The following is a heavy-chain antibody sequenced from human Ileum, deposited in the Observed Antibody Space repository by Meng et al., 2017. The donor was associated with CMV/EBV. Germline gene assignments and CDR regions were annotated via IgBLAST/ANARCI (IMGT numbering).Heavy chain of an antibody. V-gene: IGHV4-34*01. D-gene: IGHD2-21*02. CDR3: ARAHCNRVNCYFRFDP. CDR1: GGSFNGYY. Sequence: SETLSLTCTVYGGSFNGYYWTWIRQSPGKGLEWIGEINHSGGTNYNPSLKRRAIISLDRSNNHLSLNLASVSGADTAMYYCARAHCNRVNCYFRFDPWGQGTLVTVSS. J-gene: IGHJ5*02. CDR2: INHSGGT.